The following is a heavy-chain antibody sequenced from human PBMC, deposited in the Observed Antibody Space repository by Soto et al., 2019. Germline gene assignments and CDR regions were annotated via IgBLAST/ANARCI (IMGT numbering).Heavy chain of an antibody. Sequence: PSLKVSCKASGYTFTGYYLHWVRQAPGQGLEWMGWINPSSGGANIAQKFQGWVTMTRDTSIDTAYMELTRLRSDDTAVYYCARDAAMGDYYHYGMDVWGQGTPVTVSS. J-gene: IGHJ6*02. CDR1: GYTFTGYY. CDR2: INPSSGGA. CDR3: ARDAAMGDYYHYGMDV. D-gene: IGHD5-18*01. V-gene: IGHV1-2*04.